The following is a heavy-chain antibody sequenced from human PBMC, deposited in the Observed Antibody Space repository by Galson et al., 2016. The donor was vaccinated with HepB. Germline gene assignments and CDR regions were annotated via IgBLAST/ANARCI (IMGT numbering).Heavy chain of an antibody. V-gene: IGHV3-35*01. D-gene: IGHD4-17*01. CDR2: VSWNGSRT. J-gene: IGHJ4*02. Sequence: SLRLSCAASGFTFSNSDMNWVHQAPGKGLEWVSGVSWNGSRTHYADSVKGRFIISRDNSRNTLYLQMNSLRTEDTAVYYCARDGRFYGDIKYWGQGTLVTVSS. CDR1: GFTFSNSD. CDR3: ARDGRFYGDIKY.